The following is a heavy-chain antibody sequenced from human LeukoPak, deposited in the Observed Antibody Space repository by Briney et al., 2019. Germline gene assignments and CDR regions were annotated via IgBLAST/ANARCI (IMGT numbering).Heavy chain of an antibody. CDR3: ATGRPGSLLDY. V-gene: IGHV1-24*01. D-gene: IGHD1-1*01. CDR2: FEPEDGQT. CDR1: GDTLTELS. Sequence: GASVKVSCKVSGDTLTELSMHWVRQAPGKGLEWMGGFEPEDGQTMCAQKFQDRLTMTEDTSTDTGYMELSSLRSEDTAVYYCATGRPGSLLDYWGQGSLVTVSS. J-gene: IGHJ4*02.